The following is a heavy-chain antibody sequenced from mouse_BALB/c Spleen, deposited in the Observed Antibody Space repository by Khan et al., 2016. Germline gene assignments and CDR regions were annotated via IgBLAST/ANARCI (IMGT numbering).Heavy chain of an antibody. V-gene: IGHV14-4*02. J-gene: IGHJ4*01. Sequence: VQLQQSGAELVRSGALLKLSCPSSGFNLKDYYIHWVRQRPEQGLEWIGWLDPENGDTEYAPKFQGKATMTAHPSSITAYLHLSSLTSEDTAVEECNGGYGNDDALEYGGQGTRVTGAS. CDR1: GFNLKDYY. D-gene: IGHD2-2*01. CDR3: NGGYGNDDALEY. CDR2: LDPENGDT.